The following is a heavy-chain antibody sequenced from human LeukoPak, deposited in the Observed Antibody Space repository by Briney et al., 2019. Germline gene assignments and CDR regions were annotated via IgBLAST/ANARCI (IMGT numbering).Heavy chain of an antibody. CDR2: ISSSGSTI. J-gene: IGHJ4*02. CDR3: AVVRGVILVY. CDR1: GFTFSSYE. V-gene: IGHV3-48*03. Sequence: GGSLRLSCAASGFTFSSYEMNWVRQAPGKGPEWVSYISSSGSTIYYADSVTGRFTISRDNAKNSLYLQMNGLRAEDTAVYYCAVVRGVILVYWGRGTLVTVSS. D-gene: IGHD3-10*01.